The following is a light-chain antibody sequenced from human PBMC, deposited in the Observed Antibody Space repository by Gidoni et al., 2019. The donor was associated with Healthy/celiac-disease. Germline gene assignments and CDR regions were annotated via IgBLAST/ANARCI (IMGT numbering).Light chain of an antibody. CDR1: NIGSKS. J-gene: IGLJ2*01. CDR3: QVWDSSSDHLVV. CDR2: DDS. Sequence: SYVLTPPPSLSVAPGTTARITFGGNNIGSKSVHWYQQKPGQAPVLVVYDDSDRPSGIPERFSGSNSGNTATLTISRVEAGDEADYYCQVWDSSSDHLVVFGGGTKLTVL. V-gene: IGLV3-21*03.